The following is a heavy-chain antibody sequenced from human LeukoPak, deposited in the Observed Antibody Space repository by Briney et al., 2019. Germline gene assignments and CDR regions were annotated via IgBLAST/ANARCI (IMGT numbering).Heavy chain of an antibody. CDR3: ARGPHYPYGMDV. J-gene: IGHJ6*02. Sequence: SETLSLTCAVYGGSSSGYYWSWIRQPPGKGLEWIGEINHSGSTNYNPSLKSRVTISVDTSKNQFSLKLRSVTAADTAVYYCARGPHYPYGMDVWGQGTTVTVSS. D-gene: IGHD3-10*01. CDR1: GGSSSGYY. CDR2: INHSGST. V-gene: IGHV4-34*01.